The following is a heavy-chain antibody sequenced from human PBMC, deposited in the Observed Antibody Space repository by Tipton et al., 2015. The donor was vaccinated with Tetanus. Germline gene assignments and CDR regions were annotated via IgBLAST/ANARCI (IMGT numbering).Heavy chain of an antibody. CDR2: IYYSGST. V-gene: IGHV4-59*01. CDR1: GGSISSYY. CDR3: ARDRTVTLLDYGMDV. J-gene: IGHJ6*02. D-gene: IGHD4-17*01. Sequence: TLSLTCTVSGGSISSYYWSWIRQPPGKGLEWIGYIYYSGSTNYNPSLKSRVTISVDTSKNQFSLKLSSVTAADTAVYYCARDRTVTLLDYGMDVWGQGTTVTVSS.